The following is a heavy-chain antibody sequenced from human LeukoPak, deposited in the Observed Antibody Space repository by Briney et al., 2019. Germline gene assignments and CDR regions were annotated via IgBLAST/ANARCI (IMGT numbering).Heavy chain of an antibody. V-gene: IGHV4-34*01. CDR2: ISHSGST. D-gene: IGHD6-6*01. Sequence: SETLSLTCAVYGGSFSGYYWSWIRQPPGKGLEWIGEISHSGSTNYNPSLKSRVTISVDTPKNQFSLKLSSVTAADTAVYYCARGRDRLRYSSSSSEYFQHWGQGTLVTVSS. CDR3: ARGRDRLRYSSSSSEYFQH. J-gene: IGHJ1*01. CDR1: GGSFSGYY.